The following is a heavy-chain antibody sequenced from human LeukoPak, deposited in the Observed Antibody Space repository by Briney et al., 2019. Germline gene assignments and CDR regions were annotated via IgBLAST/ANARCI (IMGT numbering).Heavy chain of an antibody. CDR3: ARGRSGTHLLAEFDY. D-gene: IGHD1-26*01. Sequence: ASGRISCKTSGYTFTRYDIHWVRQAVGQGLEWMGWVNPNSGSTGYAKKFQGRVVIMEDTSISTAYLELNSLRSEDSAVYYCARGRSGTHLLAEFDYWGQGTLVAASS. V-gene: IGHV1-8*03. CDR2: VNPNSGST. CDR1: GYTFTRYD. J-gene: IGHJ4*02.